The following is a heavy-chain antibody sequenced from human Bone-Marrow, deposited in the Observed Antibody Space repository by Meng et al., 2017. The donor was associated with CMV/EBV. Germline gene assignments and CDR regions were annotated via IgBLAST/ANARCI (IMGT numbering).Heavy chain of an antibody. D-gene: IGHD4/OR15-4a*01. J-gene: IGHJ4*02. V-gene: IGHV1-69*10. CDR1: GGTFSSYA. CDR2: IIPILGIA. Sequence: SVKVSCKASGGTFSSYAISWVRQAPGQGLEWMGGIIPILGIANYAQKFQGRVTITADKSTSTVYMELSSLRSEDTAVYYCARDAPMVVDLKFDYWGQGTLVTVSS. CDR3: ARDAPMVVDLKFDY.